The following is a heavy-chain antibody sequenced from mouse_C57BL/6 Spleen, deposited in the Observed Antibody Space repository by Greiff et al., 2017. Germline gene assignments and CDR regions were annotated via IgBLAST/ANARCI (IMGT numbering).Heavy chain of an antibody. CDR3: SRESKASVGC. V-gene: IGHV5-4*01. CDR2: ISDGGSYT. J-gene: IGHJ3*01. CDR1: GFTFSSYA. D-gene: IGHD1-3*01. Sequence: EVKVVESGGGLVKPGGSLKLSCAASGFTFSSYAMSWVRQTPEKRLEWVATISDGGSYTYYPDNVKGRFTISRDTAKNNLYLQMSTLKSEDTAMYYYSRESKASVGCWGPGTLVTVSA.